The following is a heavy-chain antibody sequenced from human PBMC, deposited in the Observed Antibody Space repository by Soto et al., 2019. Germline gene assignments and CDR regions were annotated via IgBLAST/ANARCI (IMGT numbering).Heavy chain of an antibody. CDR3: ARDGARITIFGVVTTPSYGMDV. D-gene: IGHD3-3*01. V-gene: IGHV1-3*01. CDR2: INAGNGNT. Sequence: QVPLVQSGAEVKKPGASVKVSCKASGYTFTSYAMHWVRQAPGQRLEWMGWINAGNGNTKYSQKFQGRVTITRDTSASTAYMELSSLRSEDTAVYYCARDGARITIFGVVTTPSYGMDVWGQGTTVTVSS. J-gene: IGHJ6*02. CDR1: GYTFTSYA.